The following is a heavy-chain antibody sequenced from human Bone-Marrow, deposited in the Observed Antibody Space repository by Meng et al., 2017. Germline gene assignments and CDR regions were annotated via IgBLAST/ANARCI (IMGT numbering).Heavy chain of an antibody. J-gene: IGHJ4*02. CDR1: GYTFTGYY. V-gene: IGHV1-2*06. CDR2: INPYSGAT. D-gene: IGHD2-21*02. CDR3: ARDHTPYRGGDCYSDY. Sequence: ASVKVSCKASGYTFTGYYMHWVRQAPGQGLEWMGRINPYSGATNYAQKFQGRVTMTRDTSISTAYMELSRLISDDTAVYYCARDHTPYRGGDCYSDYWGQGTLVTVSS.